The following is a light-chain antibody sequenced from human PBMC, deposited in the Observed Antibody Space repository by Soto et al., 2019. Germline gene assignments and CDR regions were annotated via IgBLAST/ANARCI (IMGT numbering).Light chain of an antibody. J-gene: IGLJ2*01. CDR1: GSNIGSNS. Sequence: QSALTQPPSVSAAPGQTVTISCSGRGSNIGSNSVSWYQQFPGTAPKLRLYDNDKRPSGIPDRFFGSKSGTSATLGIAGLQTADEADYYCGTWESYLSVGVFGGGTKLTVL. V-gene: IGLV1-51*01. CDR3: GTWESYLSVGV. CDR2: DND.